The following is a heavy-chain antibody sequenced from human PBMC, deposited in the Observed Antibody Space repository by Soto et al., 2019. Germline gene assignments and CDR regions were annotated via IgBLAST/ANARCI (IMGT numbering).Heavy chain of an antibody. CDR1: GDSISSGGHY. CDR2: ISYSGIA. Sequence: PSETMSLTCTVSGDSISSGGHYWSWIRQHPGKRPEWIGYISYSGIAYYNPSLESRFTISVDTSKNQFSLSLTSVTAADTAVFYCACLVRLSTPYSNAYYFDYWGQGTLVTVSS. CDR3: ACLVRLSTPYSNAYYFDY. J-gene: IGHJ4*02. V-gene: IGHV4-31*03. D-gene: IGHD5-18*01.